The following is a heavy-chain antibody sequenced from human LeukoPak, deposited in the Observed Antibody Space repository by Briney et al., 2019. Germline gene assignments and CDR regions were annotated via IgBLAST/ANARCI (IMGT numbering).Heavy chain of an antibody. J-gene: IGHJ4*02. CDR3: ARLWRAAIDY. CDR1: GGSISSGSYY. D-gene: IGHD1-1*01. V-gene: IGHV4-39*01. Sequence: PSQTLSLTCTVSGGSISSGSYYWGWIRQPPGKGLEWIGSIYYSGSTYYNPSLKSRVTISADTSKNQFSLKLNSVTAADTAVYYCARLWRAAIDYGGQGTLVTVSS. CDR2: IYYSGST.